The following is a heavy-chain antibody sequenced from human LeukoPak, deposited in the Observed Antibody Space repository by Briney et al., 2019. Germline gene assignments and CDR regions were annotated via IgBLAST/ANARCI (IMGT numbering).Heavy chain of an antibody. CDR2: ISGSSSTI. J-gene: IGHJ4*02. V-gene: IGHV3-48*02. Sequence: PGGSLRLSCAASGFTFSSYTMYWVRQAPGKGLEWLSYISGSSSTIYYADSVRGRFTISRDNAKSSLYLQMNSLRDEDTAVYYCARGRTALPYFEYWGQGTLVTVSS. CDR1: GFTFSSYT. CDR3: ARGRTALPYFEY. D-gene: IGHD5-18*01.